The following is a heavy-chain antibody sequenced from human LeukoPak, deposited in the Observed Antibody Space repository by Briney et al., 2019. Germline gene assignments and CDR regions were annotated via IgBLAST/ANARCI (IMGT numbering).Heavy chain of an antibody. D-gene: IGHD1-26*01. CDR3: ARHPRSEIVGATSVFDY. CDR2: IYYSGST. Sequence: SETLSLTCTVSGGSISSSSYYWGWIRQPPGKGLEWIGSIYYSGSTYYHPSLKSRVTISVDTSKNQFSLKLSSVTAADTAVYYCARHPRSEIVGATSVFDYWGQGTLVTVSS. J-gene: IGHJ4*02. CDR1: GGSISSSSYY. V-gene: IGHV4-39*01.